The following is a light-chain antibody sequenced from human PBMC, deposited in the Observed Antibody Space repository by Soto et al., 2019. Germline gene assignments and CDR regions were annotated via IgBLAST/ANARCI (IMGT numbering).Light chain of an antibody. CDR3: SSYTSSSTSV. Sequence: QSALTQPASVSGSPGQSITISCTGTSSDVGDYNYVSWYQQHPGKAPKLMIYEVSYRPSGISNRFSGSKSGNTASLTISGLQAEDEADYYCSSYTSSSTSVFGTGTKLTVL. CDR1: SSDVGDYNY. J-gene: IGLJ1*01. CDR2: EVS. V-gene: IGLV2-14*01.